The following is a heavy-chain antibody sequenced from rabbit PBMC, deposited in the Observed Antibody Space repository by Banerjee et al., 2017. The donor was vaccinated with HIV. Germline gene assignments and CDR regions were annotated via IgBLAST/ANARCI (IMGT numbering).Heavy chain of an antibody. V-gene: IGHV1S43*01. CDR2: IYVTSGTT. CDR1: GIDFSSYCY. J-gene: IGHJ4*01. D-gene: IGHD7-1*01. CDR3: ARDRDGTGEASFDF. Sequence: QQQLEESGGGLVKPGGTLTLTCKASGIDFSSYCYMCWVRQAPGKGLELIACIYVTSGTTWYANWVNGRFTISKTSSTTVALQMTSLTAADTATYFCARDRDGTGEASFDFWGPGTLVTVS.